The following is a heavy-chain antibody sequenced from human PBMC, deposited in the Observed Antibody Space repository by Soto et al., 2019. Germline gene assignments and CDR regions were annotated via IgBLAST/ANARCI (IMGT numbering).Heavy chain of an antibody. D-gene: IGHD3-3*01. CDR2: INPNSGGT. CDR1: GYTFTGYY. J-gene: IGHJ6*02. Sequence: GASVKVSCKASGYTFTGYYMHWVRQAPGQGLEWMGWINPNSGGTNYAQKFQGWVTMTRDTSISTAYMELSRLRSDDTAVYYCAREWRPGMEGSHYGMDVWGQGTTVTVSS. CDR3: AREWRPGMEGSHYGMDV. V-gene: IGHV1-2*04.